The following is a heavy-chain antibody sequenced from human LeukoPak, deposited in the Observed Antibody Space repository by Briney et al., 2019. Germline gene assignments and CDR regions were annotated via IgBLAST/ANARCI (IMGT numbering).Heavy chain of an antibody. CDR3: ARHPFSTPFDY. CDR2: VYYTGDS. Sequence: SETLSLTCAVYGGSFSGYYWSWIRQPPGKGLEWIGYVYYTGDSNYNPSLKSRVSMSLDTSENQVSLRLSSVTAADTAVYYCARHPFSTPFDYWGRGTLVTVSS. D-gene: IGHD2/OR15-2a*01. CDR1: GGSFSGYY. J-gene: IGHJ4*02. V-gene: IGHV4-59*08.